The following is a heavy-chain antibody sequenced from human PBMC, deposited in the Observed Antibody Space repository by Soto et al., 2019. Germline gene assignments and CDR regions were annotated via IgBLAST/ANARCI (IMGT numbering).Heavy chain of an antibody. Sequence: EVQLLESGGGLVQPGGSLRLSCAASGFTFSSYAMSWVRQAPGKGLEWVSAISGSGGSTYYADSVKGRFAISRDNSKNTLYLQMNSLRAEDTAVYYCAKETGTTVTPRYGMDVWGQGTTVTVSS. V-gene: IGHV3-23*01. CDR2: ISGSGGST. D-gene: IGHD4-17*01. CDR3: AKETGTTVTPRYGMDV. J-gene: IGHJ6*02. CDR1: GFTFSSYA.